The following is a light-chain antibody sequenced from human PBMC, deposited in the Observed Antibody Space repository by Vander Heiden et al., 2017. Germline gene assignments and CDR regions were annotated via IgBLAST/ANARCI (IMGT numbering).Light chain of an antibody. J-gene: IGLJ2*01. CDR3: SSYAGRSNYVV. CDR1: SSDVGAYNY. Sequence: QSALTQPPSASGSPGPSVTISCTSTSSDVGAYNYVSWYQQHPGKAPKVMIYEVCKRPSGVADRFSGSKSGNTASLTVSGLRADDEADYYCSSYAGRSNYVVFGGGTKLTVL. CDR2: EVC. V-gene: IGLV2-8*01.